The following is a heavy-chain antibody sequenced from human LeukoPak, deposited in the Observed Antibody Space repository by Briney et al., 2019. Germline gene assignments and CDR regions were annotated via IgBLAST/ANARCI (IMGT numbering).Heavy chain of an antibody. J-gene: IGHJ5*02. D-gene: IGHD6-13*01. Sequence: GGSPRLSCAASGFTFSSYWMHWVRQAPGKGLVWVSRINSDGSSTSYADSVKGRFTISRDNAKNTLYLQMNSLRAEDTAVYYCARPRLSSWCWFDPWGQGTLVTVSS. CDR1: GFTFSSYW. CDR2: INSDGSST. CDR3: ARPRLSSWCWFDP. V-gene: IGHV3-74*01.